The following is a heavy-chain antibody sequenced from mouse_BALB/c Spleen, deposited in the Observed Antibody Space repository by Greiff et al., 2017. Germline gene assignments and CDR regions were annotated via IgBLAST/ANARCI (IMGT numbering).Heavy chain of an antibody. CDR3: NADKTVLDY. J-gene: IGHJ2*01. CDR1: CYTFTSYW. V-gene: IGHV1S22*01. CDR2: IYPGSGST. Sequence: LQQPGSELVRPGASVKLSCTASCYTFTSYWMHWVKQRHGQGLEWIGNIYPGSGSTNYDEKFKSKGTLTVDTSSSTAYMHLSSLTSEDTAVYYCNADKTVLDYWGQGTTLTVSS. D-gene: IGHD6-5*01.